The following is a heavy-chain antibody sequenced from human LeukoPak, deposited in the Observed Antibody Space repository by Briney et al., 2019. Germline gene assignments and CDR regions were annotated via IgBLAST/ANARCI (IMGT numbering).Heavy chain of an antibody. J-gene: IGHJ6*03. CDR2: ISGSGGST. CDR3: AKALLGYCSSTSCQVYMDV. Sequence: GGSLRLSCAASGFTFSSYAMTWVRQAPGKGLEWVSGISGSGGSTYYADSVKGRFTISRDNSKNTLYLQMNSLRAEDTAVYYCAKALLGYCSSTSCQVYMDVWGKGTTVTVSS. V-gene: IGHV3-23*01. D-gene: IGHD2-2*01. CDR1: GFTFSSYA.